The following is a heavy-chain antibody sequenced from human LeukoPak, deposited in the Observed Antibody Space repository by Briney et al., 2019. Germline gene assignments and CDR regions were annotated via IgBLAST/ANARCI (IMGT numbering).Heavy chain of an antibody. CDR1: GFTFSSYW. CDR3: AGGLAGTAY. J-gene: IGHJ4*02. Sequence: GTSLRLPCAASGFTFSSYWVTWVRQAPGKGLEWVANIKQDGSEKYYVDSVKGRFTISRDNAKNSLYLQMNGLRADDTAMYYCAGGLAGTAYWGQGTLVTVSS. V-gene: IGHV3-7*04. CDR2: IKQDGSEK. D-gene: IGHD6-13*01.